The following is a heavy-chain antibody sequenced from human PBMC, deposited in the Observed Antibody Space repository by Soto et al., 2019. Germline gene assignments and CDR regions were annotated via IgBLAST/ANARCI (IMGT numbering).Heavy chain of an antibody. CDR1: GGAFSGYY. V-gene: IGHV4-34*01. D-gene: IGHD6-6*01. J-gene: IGHJ6*03. CDR2: INHSGST. Sequence: SETLSSKCAVYGGAFSGYYWGWIRQPPGKGLEWIGEINHSGSTNYNPSLKSRVTISVDTSKNQSSLKLSSVTAADTAVYYCARGGSSSGYYYCYMDVWGKGTTVT. CDR3: ARGGSSSGYYYCYMDV.